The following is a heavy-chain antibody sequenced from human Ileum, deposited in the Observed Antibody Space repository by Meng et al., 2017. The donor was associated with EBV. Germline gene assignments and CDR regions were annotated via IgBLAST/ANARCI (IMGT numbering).Heavy chain of an antibody. D-gene: IGHD6-19*01. J-gene: IGHJ4*02. V-gene: IGHV1-18*01. CDR1: GYTFTHHG. CDR3: ARDPSNTSGRYAYFDY. CDR2: ISCYNGDT. Sequence: QLQLVQSGAEVKKPGXSVRVSCKASGYTFTHHGISWIRQAPGQGLEWMGWISCYNGDTNYAQKLQDRVTMTTDTSTNTAYMDLRSLRSDDTAVYYCARDPSNTSGRYAYFDYWGQGTLVTDAS.